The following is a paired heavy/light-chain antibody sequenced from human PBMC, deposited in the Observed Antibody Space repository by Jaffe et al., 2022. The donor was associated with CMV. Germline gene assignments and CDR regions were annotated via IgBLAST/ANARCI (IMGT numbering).Light chain of an antibody. J-gene: IGKJ5*01. CDR1: QSISDW. CDR3: QQYDIYSLT. V-gene: IGKV1-5*03. CDR2: KAS. Sequence: DIQMTQSPSTLSASVGDRVTITCRASQSISDWVAWYQQKPGKAPNLLIYKASSLESGVPSRFSGSGFGTEFTLTISSLQPDDFATYYCQQYDIYSLTFGQGTRLDI.
Heavy chain of an antibody. J-gene: IGHJ4*02. Sequence: QVQLVESGGGVVQPGRSLRLSCAASGFTLRSCGMHWARQVPGKGLEWVAAISGDGSDKYYVDSVKGRFIISRDNPKNTLYLEMNTLRTEDTAVYYCVRGTSEARQYFDYWGQGTLVTVSS. V-gene: IGHV3-30*03. D-gene: IGHD6-6*01. CDR2: ISGDGSDK. CDR3: VRGTSEARQYFDY. CDR1: GFTLRSCG.